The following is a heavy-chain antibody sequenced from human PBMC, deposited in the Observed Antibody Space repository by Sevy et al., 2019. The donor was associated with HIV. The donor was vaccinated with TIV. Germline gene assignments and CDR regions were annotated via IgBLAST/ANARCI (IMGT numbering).Heavy chain of an antibody. J-gene: IGHJ3*02. D-gene: IGHD2-2*01. CDR2: FRSKAYGGTT. CDR1: GFTFGDYA. V-gene: IGHV3-49*04. CDR3: TRYCSSSSCEKTNWVDAFEI. Sequence: GGSLRLSCTTSGFTFGDYAMTWVRQAPGKGLEWVGFFRSKAYGGTTEYAASVKGRFTISRDDSKSIAYLQMNSLKTEDTAVYYCTRYCSSSSCEKTNWVDAFEIWGQGTMVTVSS.